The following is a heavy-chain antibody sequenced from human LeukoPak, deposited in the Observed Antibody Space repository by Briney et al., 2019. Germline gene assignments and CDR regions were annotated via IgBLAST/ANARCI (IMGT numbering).Heavy chain of an antibody. Sequence: GGSLRLSCAASGCTFSSHWMHWVRQAPGKGLVWVSRINTDGSTTNYADSVKGRFTISRDNAKNTLYLQMDSLRAEDTAVYYCASSSSSCCEGWGQGTLVTVSS. CDR1: GCTFSSHW. CDR2: INTDGSTT. D-gene: IGHD2-2*01. V-gene: IGHV3-74*01. CDR3: ASSSSSCCEG. J-gene: IGHJ4*02.